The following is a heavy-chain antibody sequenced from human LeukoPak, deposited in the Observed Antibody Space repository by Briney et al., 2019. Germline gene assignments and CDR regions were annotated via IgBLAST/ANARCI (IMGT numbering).Heavy chain of an antibody. J-gene: IGHJ5*02. CDR2: INPDSGAT. CDR3: ARVLSSSKRITIFGVVTRKNNWFDP. D-gene: IGHD3-3*01. V-gene: IGHV1-2*02. CDR1: GYRFSASS. Sequence: GASVKVSCKASGYRFSASSMHWVRQAPGQGLEWMGWINPDSGATNYAQKFQGRVIMTSDTSISTVYLELSSLRSEDTAVYYCARVLSSSKRITIFGVVTRKNNWFDPWGQGTLVTVSS.